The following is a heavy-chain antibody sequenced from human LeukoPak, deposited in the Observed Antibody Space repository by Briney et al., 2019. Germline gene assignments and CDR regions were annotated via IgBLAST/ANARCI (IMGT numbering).Heavy chain of an antibody. V-gene: IGHV3-30*02. J-gene: IGHJ4*02. CDR1: GFTFSSYG. CDR2: IRYDGSNK. D-gene: IGHD2/OR15-2a*01. CDR3: ARDLSRFLPQYFDY. Sequence: GGSLRLSCAASGFTFSSYGMHWVRQAPGKGLEWVAFIRYDGSNKYYADSVKGRFTISRDNSKNTLYLQMNSLRAEDTAVYYCARDLSRFLPQYFDYWGQGTLVTVSS.